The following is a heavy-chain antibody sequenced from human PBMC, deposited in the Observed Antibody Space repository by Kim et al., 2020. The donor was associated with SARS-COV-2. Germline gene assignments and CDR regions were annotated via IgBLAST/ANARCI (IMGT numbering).Heavy chain of an antibody. V-gene: IGHV3-23*02. D-gene: IGHD2-2*02. J-gene: IGHJ4*02. Sequence: DYVKGRFTISRDNDKNTLYLQMNSLRAEDTAIYYCAKGDCGSTTCYTTNYWGRGTLVTVSS. CDR3: AKGDCGSTTCYTTNY.